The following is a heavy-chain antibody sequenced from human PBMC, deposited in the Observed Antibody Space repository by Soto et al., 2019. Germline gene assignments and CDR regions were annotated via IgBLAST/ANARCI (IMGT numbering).Heavy chain of an antibody. D-gene: IGHD2-15*01. V-gene: IGHV3-74*01. Sequence: GGSLRLSCAASGFTFSSYWMHWVRQAPGKGLVWVSRINSDGSSTSYADSVKGRFTISRDNAKNTLYLQMNSLRAEDTAVYYCARVLSCSGGSCYSGYYYGMDVWGQGTTVTVSS. J-gene: IGHJ6*02. CDR2: INSDGSST. CDR3: ARVLSCSGGSCYSGYYYGMDV. CDR1: GFTFSSYW.